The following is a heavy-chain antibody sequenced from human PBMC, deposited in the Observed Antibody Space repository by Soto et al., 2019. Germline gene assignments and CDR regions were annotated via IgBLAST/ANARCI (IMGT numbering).Heavy chain of an antibody. CDR1: GFTFSSYA. Sequence: QVQLVESGGGVVQPGRSLRLSCAASGFTFSSYAMHWVRQAPGKGLEWVAVISYDGSNKYYADSVKGRFTISRDNSKNTLYLQMNSLIAEDTAVYYCARDLEVAVAGAWGQGTLVTVSS. CDR2: ISYDGSNK. J-gene: IGHJ5*02. V-gene: IGHV3-30-3*01. CDR3: ARDLEVAVAGA. D-gene: IGHD6-19*01.